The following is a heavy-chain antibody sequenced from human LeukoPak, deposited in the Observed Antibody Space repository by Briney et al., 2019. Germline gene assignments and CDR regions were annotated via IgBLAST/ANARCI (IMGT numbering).Heavy chain of an antibody. D-gene: IGHD3-10*01. CDR3: ARDLRSGSYYNPSPFDY. Sequence: SVKVSCKASGGTFSSYAISWVRQAPGQGLEWMGRIIPIFGTANYAQKFQGRVTITTDESTSTAYMELGSLRSEDTAVYYCARDLRSGSYYNPSPFDYWGQGTLVTVSS. J-gene: IGHJ4*02. CDR1: GGTFSSYA. V-gene: IGHV1-69*05. CDR2: IIPIFGTA.